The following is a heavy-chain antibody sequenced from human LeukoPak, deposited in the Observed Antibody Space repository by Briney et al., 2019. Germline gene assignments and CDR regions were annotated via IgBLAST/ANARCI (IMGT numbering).Heavy chain of an antibody. CDR1: GFTFSSYA. CDR2: ISYDGSNK. D-gene: IGHD5-12*01. CDR3: AKDEDVRGYSGYGGLDY. V-gene: IGHV3-30*01. Sequence: GGSLRLSCAASGFTFSSYAMHWVRQAPGKGLEWVTVISYDGSNKYYADSVKGRFTISRDNSKNTLYLQMNSLRAEDTAVYYCAKDEDVRGYSGYGGLDYWGQGTLVTVSS. J-gene: IGHJ4*02.